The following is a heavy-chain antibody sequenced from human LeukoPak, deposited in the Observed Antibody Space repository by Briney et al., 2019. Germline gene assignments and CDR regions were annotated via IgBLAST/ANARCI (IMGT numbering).Heavy chain of an antibody. CDR3: ASHKSGSGWYPGPHFDY. Sequence: GASVKVSCKASGYTFTSYYMHWVRQAPGQGLEWMGIINPSGGSTSYAQKFQGRVTMTRDTSTSTVYMELSSLRSEDTAVYYCASHKSGSGWYPGPHFDYWGQGTLVTVSS. CDR2: INPSGGST. CDR1: GYTFTSYY. V-gene: IGHV1-46*01. D-gene: IGHD6-13*01. J-gene: IGHJ4*02.